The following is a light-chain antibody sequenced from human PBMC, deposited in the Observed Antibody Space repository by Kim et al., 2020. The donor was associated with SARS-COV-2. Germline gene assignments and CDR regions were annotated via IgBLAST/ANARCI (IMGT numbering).Light chain of an antibody. Sequence: PGKSARITYGGNNIGRKSVHWYQQKPGQAPVLVIYYESDRPSGIPERFSGSNSGNTATLTISRVEAGDEADYYCQVWDSSSDHWVFGGGTKVTVL. CDR3: QVWDSSSDHWV. J-gene: IGLJ3*02. V-gene: IGLV3-21*04. CDR2: YES. CDR1: NIGRKS.